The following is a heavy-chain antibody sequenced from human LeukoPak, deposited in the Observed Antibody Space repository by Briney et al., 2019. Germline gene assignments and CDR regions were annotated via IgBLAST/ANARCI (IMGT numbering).Heavy chain of an antibody. D-gene: IGHD3-16*01. J-gene: IGHJ5*02. CDR1: GFTFNNHA. CDR2: VTGPGDTT. CDR3: AKGAEIDL. Sequence: GGSLRLSCVASGFTFNNHAMSWVRQAPGKGLEWVSAVTGPGDTTYYADSVKGRFFMSREDSKTTVYLQMNSLRAEDTAIYYCAKGAEIDLWGQGTLVTVSS. V-gene: IGHV3-23*01.